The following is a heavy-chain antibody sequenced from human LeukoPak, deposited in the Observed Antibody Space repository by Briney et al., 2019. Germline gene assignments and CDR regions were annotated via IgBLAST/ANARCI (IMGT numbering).Heavy chain of an antibody. CDR2: IGSGGDP. D-gene: IGHD6-19*01. Sequence: GGSLRLSCAASGFTFSSYDIHWVRQAAGEGLKWVSAIGSGGDPFYAGFVKGRFTISRENAKNSLYLQMNSLRAGDTAVYYCARGTSSGFDYWGQGTLVTVSS. CDR3: ARGTSSGFDY. CDR1: GFTFSSYD. J-gene: IGHJ4*02. V-gene: IGHV3-13*05.